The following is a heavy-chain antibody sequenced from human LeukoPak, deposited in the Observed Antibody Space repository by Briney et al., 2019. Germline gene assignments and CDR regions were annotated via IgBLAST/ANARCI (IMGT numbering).Heavy chain of an antibody. CDR1: GGTFSSYA. CDR2: MNPNSGNT. D-gene: IGHD6-25*01. V-gene: IGHV1-8*03. CDR3: ARRGWAAYYMDV. Sequence: ASVKVSCKASGGTFSSYAISWVRQAPGQGLEWMGWMNPNSGNTGYAQKFQGRVTITRNTSISTAYMELSSLRSEDTAVYYCARRGWAAYYMDVWGKGTTVTVSS. J-gene: IGHJ6*03.